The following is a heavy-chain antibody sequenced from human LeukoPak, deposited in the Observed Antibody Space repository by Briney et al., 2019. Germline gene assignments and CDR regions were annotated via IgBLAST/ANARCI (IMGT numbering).Heavy chain of an antibody. J-gene: IGHJ4*02. V-gene: IGHV1-18*01. CDR2: ISAYNGNT. Sequence: VASVKVSCKASGYTFTSYGISWVRQAPGQGLEWMGCISAYNGNTNYAQKLQGRVTMTTDTSTSTAYMELRSLRSDDTAVYYCARDENYYDSSGYNTGGYWGQGTLVTVSS. CDR1: GYTFTSYG. D-gene: IGHD3-22*01. CDR3: ARDENYYDSSGYNTGGY.